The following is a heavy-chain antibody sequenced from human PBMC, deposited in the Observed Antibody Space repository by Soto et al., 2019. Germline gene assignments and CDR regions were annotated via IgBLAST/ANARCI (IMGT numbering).Heavy chain of an antibody. D-gene: IGHD1-20*01. CDR1: GDSVSSNSAA. V-gene: IGHV6-1*01. CDR2: TYYRSKWYN. Sequence: SQTLSLTCAISGDSVSSNSAAWNWIRQSPSRGLEWLGRTYYRSKWYNDYAVSVKSRITINPDTSKNQFSLQLNSVTPEDTAVYYCAGDSGVTGTTYYYGMDVWGQGTTVTVSS. CDR3: AGDSGVTGTTYYYGMDV. J-gene: IGHJ6*02.